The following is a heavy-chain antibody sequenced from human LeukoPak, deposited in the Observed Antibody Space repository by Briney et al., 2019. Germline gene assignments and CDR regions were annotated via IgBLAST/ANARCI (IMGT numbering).Heavy chain of an antibody. CDR1: GGSFSGYY. J-gene: IGHJ4*02. CDR2: INHSGST. D-gene: IGHD4-17*01. Sequence: SETLSLTCAVYGGSFSGYYWSWSRQPPGKGLEWIGEINHSGSTNYNPSLKSRVTISVDTSKNQFSLKLSSVTAADTAVYYCARRDYGDYLFDYWGQGTLVTVSS. V-gene: IGHV4-34*01. CDR3: ARRDYGDYLFDY.